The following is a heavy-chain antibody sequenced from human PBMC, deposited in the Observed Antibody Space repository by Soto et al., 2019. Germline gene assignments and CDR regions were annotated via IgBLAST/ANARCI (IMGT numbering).Heavy chain of an antibody. V-gene: IGHV4-59*01. CDR1: GGSLGSYY. CDR2: VFYTGRA. CDR3: ARDGDGRMTTNPYHYNGMDV. Sequence: SETLSLTCNVSGGSLGSYYWSWIRQPPWNVMEWIGYVFYTGRANYNASLKSRVSISLDTSNYQFSLKLSSVTAADTAVYYCARDGDGRMTTNPYHYNGMDVWGPGTTVTVSS. J-gene: IGHJ6*02. D-gene: IGHD4-4*01.